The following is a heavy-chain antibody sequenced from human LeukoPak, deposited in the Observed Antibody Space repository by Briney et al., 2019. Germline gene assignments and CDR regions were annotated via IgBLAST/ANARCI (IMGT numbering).Heavy chain of an antibody. Sequence: PGGSLRLSCAASGFTFSSYWMSWVRQAPGKGLEWVANIKQDGSEKYYVDSVKGRFTISRDNAKNSLYPQMNSLRAEDTAVYYCASDLKSGSYSRYYYYMDVWGKGTTVTVSS. CDR2: IKQDGSEK. CDR3: ASDLKSGSYSRYYYYMDV. D-gene: IGHD1-26*01. J-gene: IGHJ6*03. V-gene: IGHV3-7*01. CDR1: GFTFSSYW.